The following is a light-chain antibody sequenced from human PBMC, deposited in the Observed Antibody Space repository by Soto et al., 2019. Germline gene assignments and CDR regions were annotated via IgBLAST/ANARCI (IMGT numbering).Light chain of an antibody. V-gene: IGKV2-24*01. CDR3: MQTTQFPLT. CDR1: QSLVHSDGNTY. Sequence: DIVLTQTPLSSPVTLGQPASISCRSSQSLVHSDGNTYLNWLQQRPGQPPRLLIYEVSNRFSGVPDRLSGSGAETDFTLEISRVEAEDVGVYYCMQTTQFPLTFGGGTKVEIK. J-gene: IGKJ4*01. CDR2: EVS.